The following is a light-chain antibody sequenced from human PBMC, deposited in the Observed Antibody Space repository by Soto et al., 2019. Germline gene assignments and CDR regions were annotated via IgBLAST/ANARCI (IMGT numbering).Light chain of an antibody. V-gene: IGKV3-15*01. Sequence: EIGLTPSPATLSVYPRERAALSCMCCQSVRSNLAWYQQKSGQAPRLVIYAASTRATGIPDRFSGSVSGTEFTLTISSLQSEDFAVYYCQQYNEWPPFTVGQGTRLAI. CDR1: QSVRSN. J-gene: IGKJ5*01. CDR2: AAS. CDR3: QQYNEWPPFT.